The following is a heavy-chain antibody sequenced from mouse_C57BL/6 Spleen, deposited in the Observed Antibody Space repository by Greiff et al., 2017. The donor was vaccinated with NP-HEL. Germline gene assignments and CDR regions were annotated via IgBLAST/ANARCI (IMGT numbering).Heavy chain of an antibody. CDR1: GYTFTSYW. V-gene: IGHV1-52*01. Sequence: VQLQQPGAELVRPGSSVKLSCKASGYTFTSYWMHWVKQRPIQGLEWIGNIDPSDSETHYNQKFKDKATLTVDKSSSTAYMQLSSLTSEDSAVYYCARTDYGSSPYWYFDVWGTGTTVTVSS. J-gene: IGHJ1*03. CDR3: ARTDYGSSPYWYFDV. CDR2: IDPSDSET. D-gene: IGHD1-1*01.